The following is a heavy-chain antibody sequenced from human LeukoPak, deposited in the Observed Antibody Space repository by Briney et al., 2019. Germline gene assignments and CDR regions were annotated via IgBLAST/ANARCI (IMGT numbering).Heavy chain of an antibody. CDR1: GGSISSYY. V-gene: IGHV4-59*01. CDR3: ARATYYYDSSGFPTPSDAFDI. D-gene: IGHD3-22*01. J-gene: IGHJ3*02. Sequence: SETLSLTCTVSGGSISSYYWSWIRQPPGKGLEWVGYIYYSGSTNYNPSLKSRVTISVDTSKSQFSLKLSSVTAADTAVYYCARATYYYDSSGFPTPSDAFDIWGQGTMVTVSS. CDR2: IYYSGST.